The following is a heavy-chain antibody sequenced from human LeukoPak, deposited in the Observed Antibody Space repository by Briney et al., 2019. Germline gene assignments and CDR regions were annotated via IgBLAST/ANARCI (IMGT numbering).Heavy chain of an antibody. J-gene: IGHJ6*02. CDR2: IKQDGSEK. CDR1: GFTFSNYW. D-gene: IGHD2-15*01. V-gene: IGHV3-7*01. CDR3: ARDRWELLSNTYHYCGLDV. Sequence: TGGSLRLSCAASGFTFSNYWMSWVRQAPGKGLEWVANIKQDGSEKCYVDSVKGRFTISRDNAKNSLYLQMNRLRAEDTAVYYCARDRWELLSNTYHYCGLDVWGQGTTVTVSS.